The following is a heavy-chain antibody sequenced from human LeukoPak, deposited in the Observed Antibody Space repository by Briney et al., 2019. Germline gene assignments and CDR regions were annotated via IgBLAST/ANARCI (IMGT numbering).Heavy chain of an antibody. CDR1: GFTFSSYA. Sequence: HPGGSLRLSCAASGFTFSSYAMSWVRQAPGKGLEWVSAISGSGGSTYYADSVKGRFTISRDNSKNTLYLQMNSLRAEDTAVYYCATVDTAMVHFDYWGQGTLVTVSS. V-gene: IGHV3-23*01. J-gene: IGHJ4*02. D-gene: IGHD5-18*01. CDR2: ISGSGGST. CDR3: ATVDTAMVHFDY.